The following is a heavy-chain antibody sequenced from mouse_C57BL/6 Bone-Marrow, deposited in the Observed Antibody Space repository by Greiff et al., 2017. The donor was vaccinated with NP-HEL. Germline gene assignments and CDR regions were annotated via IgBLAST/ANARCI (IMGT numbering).Heavy chain of an antibody. V-gene: IGHV2-2*01. D-gene: IGHD1-1*01. Sequence: QVQLKQSGPGLVQPSQSLSITCTVSGFSLTSYGVHWVRQSPGKGLEWLGVIWSGGSTDYNAAFISRLSISNDNSKSQVFFKMNSQHADNTSIYCCARRTTVVAMGYWGQGTSVTVAS. J-gene: IGHJ4*01. CDR1: GFSLTSYG. CDR2: IWSGGST. CDR3: ARRTTVVAMGY.